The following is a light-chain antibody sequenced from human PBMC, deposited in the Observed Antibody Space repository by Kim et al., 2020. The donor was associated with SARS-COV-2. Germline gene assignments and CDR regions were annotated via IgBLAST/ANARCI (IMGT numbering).Light chain of an antibody. J-gene: IGLJ3*02. CDR3: SSFTSSTTWV. Sequence: GQSVTISCTGTSSDVGGYNRVSWYQQPPGTAPKLMIYEVTNRPSGVPDRCSGSKSGNTASLTISGLLAEDEGDYYCSSFTSSTTWVFGGGTKLTVL. CDR2: EVT. CDR1: SSDVGGYNR. V-gene: IGLV2-18*02.